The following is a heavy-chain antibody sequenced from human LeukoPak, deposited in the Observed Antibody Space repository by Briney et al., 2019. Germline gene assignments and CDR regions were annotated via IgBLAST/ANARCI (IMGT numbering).Heavy chain of an antibody. J-gene: IGHJ4*02. D-gene: IGHD4-17*01. Sequence: TGGSLRLSCAASGFTFSSYAMSWVRQAPGKGLEWVSAISGSGGSTYYADSVKGRFTISRDNSKNTLYLQMNSLRAEDTAVYYCAKDRYGDYATDYWGQGTLVTVSS. V-gene: IGHV3-23*01. CDR3: AKDRYGDYATDY. CDR2: ISGSGGST. CDR1: GFTFSSYA.